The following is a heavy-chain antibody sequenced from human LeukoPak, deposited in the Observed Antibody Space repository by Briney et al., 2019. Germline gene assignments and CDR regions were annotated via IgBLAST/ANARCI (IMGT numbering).Heavy chain of an antibody. V-gene: IGHV3-30-3*01. CDR2: ISYDGSNK. Sequence: PGGSLRLSCAASGFTFSSYAMHWVRQAPGKGLEWVAVISYDGSNKYYADSVKGRFTISRDNSKNTLYLQMNSLRAEDTAVYYCARTVYAFWSGYYDYWGQGTLVTVSS. J-gene: IGHJ4*02. CDR3: ARTVYAFWSGYYDY. CDR1: GFTFSSYA. D-gene: IGHD3-3*01.